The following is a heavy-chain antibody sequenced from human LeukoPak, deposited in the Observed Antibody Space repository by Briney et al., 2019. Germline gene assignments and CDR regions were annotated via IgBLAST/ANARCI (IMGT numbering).Heavy chain of an antibody. CDR2: IYYSGST. V-gene: IGHV4-59*01. J-gene: IGHJ3*02. CDR1: DGSISSYY. CDR3: ARGKTYYDISKDAFDI. Sequence: SETLSLTCTVSDGSISSYYWSWIRQPPGKGLEWIGYIYYSGSTNYNPSLKSRVTISVDTSKNQFSLKLSSVTAADTAVYYCARGKTYYDISKDAFDIWGQGTTVTVSS. D-gene: IGHD3-22*01.